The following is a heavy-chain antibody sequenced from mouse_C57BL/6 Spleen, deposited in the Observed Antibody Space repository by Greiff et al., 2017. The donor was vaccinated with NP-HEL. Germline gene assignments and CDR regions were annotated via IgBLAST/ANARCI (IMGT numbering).Heavy chain of an antibody. CDR2: ILPGSGST. D-gene: IGHD4-1*01. J-gene: IGHJ3*01. CDR3: ASGNWDVGFAY. V-gene: IGHV1-9*01. Sequence: VQLQQSGAELMKPGASVKLSCKATGYTFTGYWIEWVKQRPGHGLEWIGEILPGSGSTNYNEKFKGKATFTADTSSNTAYMQLSSLTTEDSAIYYFASGNWDVGFAYWGQGTLVTVSA. CDR1: GYTFTGYW.